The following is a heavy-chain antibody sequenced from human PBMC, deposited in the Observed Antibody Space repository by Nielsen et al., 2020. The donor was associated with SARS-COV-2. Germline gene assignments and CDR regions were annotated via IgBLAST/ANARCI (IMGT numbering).Heavy chain of an antibody. CDR3: ANLGDYYSYGMDV. CDR1: GFTFDDYA. Sequence: SLKISCAASGFTFDDYAMHWVRQAPGKGLEWVSGISWNSGSIGYADSVKGRFTISRDNAKNSLYLQMNSLRAEDTALYYCANLGDYYSYGMDVWGQGTTVTVSS. CDR2: ISWNSGSI. V-gene: IGHV3-9*01. J-gene: IGHJ6*02.